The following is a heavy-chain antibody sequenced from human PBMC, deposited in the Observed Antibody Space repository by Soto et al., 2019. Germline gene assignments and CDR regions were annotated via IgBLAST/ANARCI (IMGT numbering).Heavy chain of an antibody. CDR2: IYYGGTT. V-gene: IGHV4-4*02. D-gene: IGHD1-26*01. Sequence: QLQESGPGLVKPSGTLSLTCAVSRGSMTTGDWFSWVRQSPGKGLEWIGEIYYGGTTHYKPSLKSRVTISLDKSKNHFFLELSSSTAADTAVYYCAKNAVGGFDWWGQGTLVTVSS. CDR1: RGSMTTGDW. CDR3: AKNAVGGFDW. J-gene: IGHJ4*02.